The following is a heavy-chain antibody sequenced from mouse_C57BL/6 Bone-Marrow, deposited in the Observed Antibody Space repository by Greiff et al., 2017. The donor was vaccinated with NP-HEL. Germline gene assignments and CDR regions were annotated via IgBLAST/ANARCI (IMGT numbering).Heavy chain of an antibody. CDR3: ANYHGGVAY. V-gene: IGHV1-19*01. CDR2: INPYNGGT. D-gene: IGHD5-5*01. Sequence: EVKLMESGPVLVKPGASVKMSCKASGYTFTDYYMNWVKQSHGKSLEWIGVINPYNGGTSYNQKFKGKATLTVDKSSSTAYMELNSLTSEDSAVYYCANYHGGVAYWGQGTLVTVSA. J-gene: IGHJ3*01. CDR1: GYTFTDYY.